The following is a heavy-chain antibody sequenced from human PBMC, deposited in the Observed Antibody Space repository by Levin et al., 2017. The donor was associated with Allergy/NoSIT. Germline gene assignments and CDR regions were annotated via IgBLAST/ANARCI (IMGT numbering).Heavy chain of an antibody. CDR3: ARGEQQPTLEYFQH. J-gene: IGHJ1*01. CDR2: IKQDGSEK. CDR1: GFTFSSYW. Sequence: GGSLRLSCAASGFTFSSYWMSWVRQAPGKGLEWVANIKQDGSEKYYVDSVKGRFTISRDNAKNSLYLQMNSLRAEDTAVYYCARGEQQPTLEYFQHWGQGTLVTVSS. D-gene: IGHD6-13*01. V-gene: IGHV3-7*04.